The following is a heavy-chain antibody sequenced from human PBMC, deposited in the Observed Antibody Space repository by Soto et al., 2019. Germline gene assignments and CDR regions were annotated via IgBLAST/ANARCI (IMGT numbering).Heavy chain of an antibody. V-gene: IGHV1-69*02. D-gene: IGHD3-10*01. CDR3: ATAFSITMVREVISGMDV. CDR1: GGTFSSYT. J-gene: IGHJ6*02. CDR2: IIPILGIA. Sequence: SVKVSCKASGGTFSSYTISWVRQAPGQGVEWMGRIIPILGIANYAQKFQGRVTITADKSTSTAYMELSSLRSEDTAVYYCATAFSITMVREVISGMDVWGQGTTVTVS.